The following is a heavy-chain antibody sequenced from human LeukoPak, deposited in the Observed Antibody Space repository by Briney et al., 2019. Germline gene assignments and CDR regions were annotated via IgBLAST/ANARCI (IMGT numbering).Heavy chain of an antibody. CDR3: ARARSDILTGHPFDY. D-gene: IGHD3-9*01. Sequence: GASVKVSCKASGYTFTSYYMHWVRQAPGQGLEWMGIINPSGGSTSYAQKFQGRVTMTRDTSTSTVYMELSSLRSEDTAVYYCARARSDILTGHPFDYWGQGTLVTVSS. J-gene: IGHJ4*02. CDR2: INPSGGST. CDR1: GYTFTSYY. V-gene: IGHV1-46*01.